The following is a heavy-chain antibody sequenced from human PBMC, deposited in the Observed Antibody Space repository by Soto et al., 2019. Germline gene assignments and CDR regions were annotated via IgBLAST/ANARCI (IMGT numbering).Heavy chain of an antibody. D-gene: IGHD2-15*01. CDR1: GGSISSYY. J-gene: IGHJ6*02. Sequence: SETLSLTCTVSGGSISSYYWSWIRQPPGKGLEWIGYIYYSGSTYYNPSLKSRVTVSVDTSKNQFSLKLSSVTAADTAVYYCARHLTYCSAGSCYSDFPYYGMDVWGQGTTVTVSS. CDR3: ARHLTYCSAGSCYSDFPYYGMDV. CDR2: IYYSGST. V-gene: IGHV4-59*08.